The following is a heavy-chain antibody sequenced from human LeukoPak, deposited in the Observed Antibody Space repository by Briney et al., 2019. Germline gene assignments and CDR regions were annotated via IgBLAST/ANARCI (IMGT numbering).Heavy chain of an antibody. CDR1: GGSFSGYY. V-gene: IGHV4-34*01. J-gene: IGHJ4*02. CDR2: INHSGST. Sequence: SETLSLTCAVYGGSFSGYYWSWIRQPPGKGLEWIGEINHSGSTNYNPSLKSRVTISVDTSKNQFSLKLGSVTAADTAVYYCARSRGIISDSTLDYWGQGTLVTVSS. D-gene: IGHD6-13*01. CDR3: ARSRGIISDSTLDY.